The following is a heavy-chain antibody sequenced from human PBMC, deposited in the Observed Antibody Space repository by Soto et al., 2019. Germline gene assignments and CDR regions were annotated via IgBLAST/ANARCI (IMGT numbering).Heavy chain of an antibody. D-gene: IGHD3-9*01. Sequence: ASVKVSCKASGGTFSSYAISWVRQAPGQGLEWMGGIIPIFGTANYAQKFQGRVTITADESTSTAYMELSSLRSEDTAVYYCARDLIEPAAISDILTGQYQWSFDYWGQGTLVTVSS. CDR2: IIPIFGTA. V-gene: IGHV1-69*13. J-gene: IGHJ4*02. CDR3: ARDLIEPAAISDILTGQYQWSFDY. CDR1: GGTFSSYA.